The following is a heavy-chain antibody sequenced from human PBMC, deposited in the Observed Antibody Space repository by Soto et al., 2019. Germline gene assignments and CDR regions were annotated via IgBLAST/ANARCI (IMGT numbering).Heavy chain of an antibody. J-gene: IGHJ4*02. V-gene: IGHV1-18*01. CDR3: ARGGQLGY. CDR2: ISGYNGNT. CDR1: GYTFSSYG. Sequence: QVQLVQSGAEVKKPGASVKVSCKTSGYTFSSYGFSWVRQAPGQGLEWIGWISGYNGNTNYAQRFQGSLTMTTHTCTSTAYMELRSLRSDDTAVYYCARGGQLGYWGQGTLVTVSS. D-gene: IGHD6-6*01.